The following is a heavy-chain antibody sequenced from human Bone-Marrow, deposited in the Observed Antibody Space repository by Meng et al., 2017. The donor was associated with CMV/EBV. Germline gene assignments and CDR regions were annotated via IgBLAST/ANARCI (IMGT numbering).Heavy chain of an antibody. V-gene: IGHV3-21*04. Sequence: GESLKISCAASGFTFSSYSMNWVRQAPGKGLEWVSSISSSSSYIYYADSVKGRFTISRDNSKNTLYLQMNSLRAEDTAVYYCAKTRSGSYSIGAFDIWGQGTMVTVSS. CDR3: AKTRSGSYSIGAFDI. CDR2: ISSSSSYI. D-gene: IGHD1-26*01. J-gene: IGHJ3*02. CDR1: GFTFSSYS.